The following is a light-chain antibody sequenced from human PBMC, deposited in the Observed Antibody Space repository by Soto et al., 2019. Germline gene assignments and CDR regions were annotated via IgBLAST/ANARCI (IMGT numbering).Light chain of an antibody. CDR2: ASS. J-gene: IGKJ1*01. CDR3: QQVYSMPRT. Sequence: IQLTQSPSSLSASVGDRVTVTCRASQGIGTYLVWYQQKSGKAPTVLIYASSTLQTGVPSRFSGSGSGTDFSLTISSLHPEDVATYYCQQVYSMPRTFGQGTKVDIK. V-gene: IGKV1-9*01. CDR1: QGIGTY.